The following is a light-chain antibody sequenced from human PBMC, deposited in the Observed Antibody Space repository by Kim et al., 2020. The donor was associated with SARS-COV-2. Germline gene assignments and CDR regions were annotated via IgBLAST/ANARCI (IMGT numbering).Light chain of an antibody. CDR2: KAS. CDR3: QQYNSYSPVT. CDR1: QSISSW. J-gene: IGKJ4*01. Sequence: DIQMTQSPSTLSASVGDRVTITCRASQSISSWLAWYQQKPGKVPKLLIYKASSLKSGVPSRFSGSGFGTEFTLTISSLQPDDFATYYCQQYNSYSPVTFGGGTKVDIK. V-gene: IGKV1-5*03.